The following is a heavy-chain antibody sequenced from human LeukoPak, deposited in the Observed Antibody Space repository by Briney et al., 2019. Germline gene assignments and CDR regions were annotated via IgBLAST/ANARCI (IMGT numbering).Heavy chain of an antibody. Sequence: GGSLRLSCAASGFTFSNYAMTCVRQPPGKGLERVSAISGSGGSTYYADSVKGRFTISRDNSKNTLYLQMNSLRAEDTAVYYCARDTQQLLWFGESRFDYWGQGTLVTVSS. CDR3: ARDTQQLLWFGESRFDY. V-gene: IGHV3-23*01. CDR1: GFTFSNYA. CDR2: ISGSGGST. J-gene: IGHJ4*02. D-gene: IGHD3-10*01.